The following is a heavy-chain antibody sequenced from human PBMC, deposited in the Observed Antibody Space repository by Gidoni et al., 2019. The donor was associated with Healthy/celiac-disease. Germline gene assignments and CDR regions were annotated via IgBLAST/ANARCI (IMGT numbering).Heavy chain of an antibody. CDR1: GGSISSGSSY. CDR2: IYISGST. J-gene: IGHJ3*02. CDR3: ARESSGGAFDI. V-gene: IGHV4-61*02. D-gene: IGHD3-10*01. Sequence: QVQLQESGPGLVKPSPTLSPPCTVSGGSISSGSSYWSWLRQPAGRGLEWIGRIYISGSTNYNPSLKSRVTISVDTTKNQFSLKLSSVTAADTAVYYCARESSGGAFDIWGQGTMVTVSS.